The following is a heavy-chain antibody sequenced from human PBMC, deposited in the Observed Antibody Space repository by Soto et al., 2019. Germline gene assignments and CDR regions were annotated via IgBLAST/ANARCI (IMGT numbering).Heavy chain of an antibody. CDR1: CGYISSRSYY. CDR3: ARARGYGSQSCRWHYLDS. J-gene: IGHJ4*02. CDR2: IYYTGST. Sequence: PSETLSLPSTVSCGYISSRSYYWNWIQQPPGKGLEWIGYIYYTGSTNYNPSLESRVTISVDTSKNQFSLKLNSVTAADTAVYYCARARGYGSQSCRWHYLDSWGQGILVTVSS. D-gene: IGHD3-10*01. V-gene: IGHV4-61*01.